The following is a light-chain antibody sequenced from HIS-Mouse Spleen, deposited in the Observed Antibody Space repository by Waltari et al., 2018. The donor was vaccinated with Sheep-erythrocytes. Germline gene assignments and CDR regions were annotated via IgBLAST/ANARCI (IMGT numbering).Light chain of an antibody. Sequence: DIQMTQSSSSLSASVGDRVTITCQASQDISNYLNCYQQKPGKAPKLLIYEASNLETGVPSRFSGSGSGTDFTFTISSLQPEDIATYYCQQYDNLLTFGGGTKVEIK. CDR2: EAS. CDR1: QDISNY. J-gene: IGKJ4*01. CDR3: QQYDNLLT. V-gene: IGKV1-33*01.